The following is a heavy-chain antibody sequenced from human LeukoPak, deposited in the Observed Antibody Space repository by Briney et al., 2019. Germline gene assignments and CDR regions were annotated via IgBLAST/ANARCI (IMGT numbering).Heavy chain of an antibody. CDR2: IYYSGST. V-gene: IGHV4-59*01. J-gene: IGHJ5*02. CDR1: GGSISSYY. D-gene: IGHD6-13*01. CDR3: ARVPVAAAGTRWFDP. Sequence: SETLSLTCTVSGGSISSYYWSWIRQPPGKGLEWIGYIYYSGSTNYNPSLKSRVTISVDTSKNQFSLKLSSVTAADTAVYHCARVPVAAAGTRWFDPWGQGTLVTVSS.